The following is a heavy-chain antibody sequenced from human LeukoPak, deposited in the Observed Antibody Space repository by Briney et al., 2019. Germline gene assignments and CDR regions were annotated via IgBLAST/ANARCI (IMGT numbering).Heavy chain of an antibody. CDR3: ARDRGYCSGGSCYTYYFDY. CDR2: ISLSCGTI. V-gene: IGHV3-48*02. J-gene: IGHJ4*02. Sequence: QSGGSLRLSCAASGFTFSSYSMNWVRQAPGKGLEWISYISLSCGTIYYADSVKGRFTISRDNGKNSLYLQMNSLRDEDTAVYYCARDRGYCSGGSCYTYYFDYWGQGTLVTVSS. CDR1: GFTFSSYS. D-gene: IGHD2-15*01.